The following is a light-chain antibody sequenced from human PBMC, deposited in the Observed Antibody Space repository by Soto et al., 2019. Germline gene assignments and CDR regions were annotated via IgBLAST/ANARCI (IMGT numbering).Light chain of an antibody. CDR3: QQFSSYPFT. CDR2: GAS. CDR1: QSLGGS. V-gene: IGKV3-15*01. Sequence: IVMTQSPPTLTVTPGERATLSCRASQSLGGSLAWYQQKPGQAPRLLIYGASTRVTGIPARFSGSGSGTDFTLTFSRLEPEDFAVYYCQQFSSYPFTFGGGTKV. J-gene: IGKJ4*01.